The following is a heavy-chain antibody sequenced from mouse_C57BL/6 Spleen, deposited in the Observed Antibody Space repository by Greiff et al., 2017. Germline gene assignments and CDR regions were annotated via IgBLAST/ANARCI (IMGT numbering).Heavy chain of an antibody. D-gene: IGHD2-4*01. V-gene: IGHV1-80*01. CDR1: GYAFSSYW. J-gene: IGHJ2*01. Sequence: VQLQQSGAELVKPGASVKISCKASGYAFSSYWMNWVKQRPGKGLEWIGQIYPGDGDTNYNGKFKGKATLTADKSSSTAYMQLSSLTSEDSAVYFCARIDYDPYYFDDWGQGTTLTVSS. CDR2: IYPGDGDT. CDR3: ARIDYDPYYFDD.